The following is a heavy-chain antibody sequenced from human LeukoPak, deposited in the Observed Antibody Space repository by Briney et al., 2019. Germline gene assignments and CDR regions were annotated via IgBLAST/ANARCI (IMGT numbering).Heavy chain of an antibody. V-gene: IGHV3-30-3*01. D-gene: IGHD3-22*01. CDR1: GFTFSSYS. Sequence: GGSLRLSCAASGFTFSSYSMSWVRQAPGKGLEWVAVISYDGSNKYYADSVKGRFTISRDNSKNTLYLQMNSLRAEDTAVYYCAREAGDYYDSSGYTSWGQGTLVTVSS. CDR2: ISYDGSNK. J-gene: IGHJ5*02. CDR3: AREAGDYYDSSGYTS.